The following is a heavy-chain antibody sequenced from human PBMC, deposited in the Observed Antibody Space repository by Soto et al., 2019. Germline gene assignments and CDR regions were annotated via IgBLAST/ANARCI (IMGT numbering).Heavy chain of an antibody. CDR1: GFTFSRYG. Sequence: EVQLVESGGGLVKPGGPLRLSCAASGFTFSRYGMNWVRQAPGKGLELVSSISGLSSYIYYADSVKGRFTVSRDNAKNSLYVQMYSLRAEDTAVYYCARDPQQRLADSYYYGMDVWGQGTTVIVSS. V-gene: IGHV3-21*02. J-gene: IGHJ6*02. CDR3: ARDPQQRLADSYYYGMDV. D-gene: IGHD6-25*01. CDR2: ISGLSSYI.